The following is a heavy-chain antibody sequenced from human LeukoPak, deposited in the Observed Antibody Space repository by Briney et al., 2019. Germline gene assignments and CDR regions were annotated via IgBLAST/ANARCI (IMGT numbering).Heavy chain of an antibody. J-gene: IGHJ4*02. V-gene: IGHV1-18*01. CDR1: GYTFTSYG. CDR2: ISAYSRNT. Sequence: GASVKVSCKAFGYTFTSYGISWVRQAPGEGLECMGWISAYSRNTNYAQKFQGRVTMTTDTSTSTAYMDLRSLRSDDTAVYYCARDQDFWSGYYIYWGQGTLVTVSS. D-gene: IGHD3-3*01. CDR3: ARDQDFWSGYYIY.